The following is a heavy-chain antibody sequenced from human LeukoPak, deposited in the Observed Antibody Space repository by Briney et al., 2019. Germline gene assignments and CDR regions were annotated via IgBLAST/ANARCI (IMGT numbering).Heavy chain of an antibody. D-gene: IGHD5-12*01. Sequence: PGGSLRLSCAASGFTFSDYYMSWIRQAPGKGLEWVSAISGSGGSTYYADSVKGRFTISRDNSKNTLYLQMNSLRAEDTAVYYCAKAGSGSGYDLRLDYWGQGTLVTVSS. V-gene: IGHV3-23*01. CDR2: ISGSGGST. J-gene: IGHJ4*02. CDR3: AKAGSGSGYDLRLDY. CDR1: GFTFSDYY.